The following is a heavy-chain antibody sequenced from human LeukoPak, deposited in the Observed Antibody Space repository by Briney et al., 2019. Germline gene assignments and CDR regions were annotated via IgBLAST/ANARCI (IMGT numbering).Heavy chain of an antibody. CDR1: GYTFTGYY. J-gene: IGHJ4*02. CDR2: INPNSGGT. V-gene: IGHV1-2*02. CDR3: ARWPASGYYDSRAKYYFDY. Sequence: ASVKVSCKASGYTFTGYYMHWVRQAPGQGLEWMGWINPNSGGTNYAQKFQGRVTMTRDTSISTAYVELSRLRSDDTAVYYCARWPASGYYDSRAKYYFDYWGQGTLVTVSS. D-gene: IGHD3-22*01.